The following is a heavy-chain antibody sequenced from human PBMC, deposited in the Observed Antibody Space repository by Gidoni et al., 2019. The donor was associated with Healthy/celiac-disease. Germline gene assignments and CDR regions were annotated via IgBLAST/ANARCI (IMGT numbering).Heavy chain of an antibody. CDR1: GFTFSSYA. D-gene: IGHD6-25*01. Sequence: EVQLVASGGGLVQPGGPRRLSCAASGFTFSSYAMHWVRQAPGKGLEYVSAISSNGGSTYYANSVKGRFTISRDNSKNTLYLQRGSLGAEDMAVYYCAVSRGYDAFDIWGQGTMVTVSS. CDR2: ISSNGGST. J-gene: IGHJ3*02. CDR3: AVSRGYDAFDI. V-gene: IGHV3-64*01.